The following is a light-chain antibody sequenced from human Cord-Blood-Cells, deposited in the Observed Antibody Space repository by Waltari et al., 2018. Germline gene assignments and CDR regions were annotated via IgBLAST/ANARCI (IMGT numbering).Light chain of an antibody. J-gene: IGLJ3*02. CDR3: AAWDDSLSGPV. Sequence: QSVLPQPPPASGTPGQRVATPCYGSSSHTGSTYLSWYQQLPGTAPKLLIYRNNQRPSGVPDRFSGSKSGTSASLAISGLRSEDEADYYCAAWDDSLSGPVFGGGTKLTVL. CDR1: SSHTGSTY. V-gene: IGLV1-47*01. CDR2: RNN.